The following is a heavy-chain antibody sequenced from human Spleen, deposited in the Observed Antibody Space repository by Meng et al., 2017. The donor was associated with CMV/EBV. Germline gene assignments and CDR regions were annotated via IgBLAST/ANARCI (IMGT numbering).Heavy chain of an antibody. D-gene: IGHD2-2*01. Sequence: GESLKISCAASGFTFSSYSMSWVRQAPGKGLEWFSSFSGSGGSTHYADSVKGRFTISKDNSNNTLSLQMNGLRAEDTAVYYCARESSSSHALDVWGQGTTVTVSS. CDR1: GFTFSSYS. J-gene: IGHJ6*02. CDR2: FSGSGGST. V-gene: IGHV3-23*01. CDR3: ARESSSSHALDV.